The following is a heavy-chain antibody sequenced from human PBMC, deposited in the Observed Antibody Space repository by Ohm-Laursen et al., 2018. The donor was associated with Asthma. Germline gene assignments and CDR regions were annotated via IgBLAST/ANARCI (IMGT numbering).Heavy chain of an antibody. CDR1: GYTFSRYS. D-gene: IGHD1-26*01. Sequence: SLRLSCAASGYTFSRYSIHWVRQIPGKGLKWVASISTASSFIYYADSVRGRFTTSRDNARNSAYLQMNSLRAEDTALYYCARIGPEWELPGREYSLHHWGEGTLVTVSS. CDR2: ISTASSFI. CDR3: ARIGPEWELPGREYSLHH. V-gene: IGHV3-21*01. J-gene: IGHJ1*01.